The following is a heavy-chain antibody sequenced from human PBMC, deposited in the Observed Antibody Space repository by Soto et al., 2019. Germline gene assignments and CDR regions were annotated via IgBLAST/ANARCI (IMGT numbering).Heavy chain of an antibody. CDR3: ARDHRYCSGSSCRPYYYYYGMDV. Sequence: RWSLRLSCSASVFTFSSYSMNWVRQAPGRGLEWVAAISGTSDYIYYADSVKGRFTISRDNAKTSLYIQMNSLRAEDTAVYYCARDHRYCSGSSCRPYYYYYGMDVWGQGTTVTVSS. CDR1: VFTFSSYS. CDR2: ISGTSDYI. D-gene: IGHD2-15*01. J-gene: IGHJ6*02. V-gene: IGHV3-21*01.